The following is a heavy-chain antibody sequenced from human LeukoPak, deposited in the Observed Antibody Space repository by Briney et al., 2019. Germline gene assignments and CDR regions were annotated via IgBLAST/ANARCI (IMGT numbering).Heavy chain of an antibody. J-gene: IGHJ4*02. CDR3: ARTGYATGWLDY. D-gene: IGHD5-12*01. CDR2: VSYTGST. Sequence: SETLSLTCTVSGGSISSSTYYWAWIRQAPGKCLEYIGSVSYTGSTFSNPSLRSRGTISVDTSKNQFSLRLSSVTAADTAVYYCARTGYATGWLDYWGQGTLVTVSS. V-gene: IGHV4-39*01. CDR1: GGSISSSTYY.